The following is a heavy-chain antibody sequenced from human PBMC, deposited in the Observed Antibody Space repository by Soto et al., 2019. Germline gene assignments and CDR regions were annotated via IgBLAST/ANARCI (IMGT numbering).Heavy chain of an antibody. CDR3: ARDYGDFYFDY. CDR2: INPNSGGT. Sequence: ASVKVSCKASGYTFTGYYMHWVRQAPGQGLEWMGWINPNSGGTNYAQKFQGWATMTRDTSISTAYMELSRLRSDDTAVYYCARDYGDFYFDYWGQGTLVTVSS. J-gene: IGHJ4*02. D-gene: IGHD4-17*01. V-gene: IGHV1-2*04. CDR1: GYTFTGYY.